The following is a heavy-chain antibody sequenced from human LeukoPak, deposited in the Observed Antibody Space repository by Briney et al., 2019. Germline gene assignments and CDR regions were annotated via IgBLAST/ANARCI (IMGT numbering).Heavy chain of an antibody. CDR2: INHSGST. CDR1: GGSFSGYY. J-gene: IGHJ3*02. D-gene: IGHD6-19*01. CDR3: ARSSWYSSGWDNDAFDI. V-gene: IGHV4-34*01. Sequence: SSETLSLTCAVYGGSFSGYYWSWIRQPPGKGLEWIGEINHSGSTNYNPSLKSRVTISVDTSKNQFSLKLSSVTAADTAVYYCARSSWYSSGWDNDAFDIWGQGTMVTVSS.